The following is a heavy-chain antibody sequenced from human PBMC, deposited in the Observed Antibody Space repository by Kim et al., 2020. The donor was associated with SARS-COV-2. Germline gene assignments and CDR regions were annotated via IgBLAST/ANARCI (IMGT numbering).Heavy chain of an antibody. D-gene: IGHD6-19*01. CDR3: ERGRGQWRGYFDY. V-gene: IGHV3-30*13. Sequence: CDDTVEARVTISKDNSKNRMYLQMSSRRAEDTAVYYCERGRGQWRGYFDYWGQGTLVTVSS. J-gene: IGHJ4*02.